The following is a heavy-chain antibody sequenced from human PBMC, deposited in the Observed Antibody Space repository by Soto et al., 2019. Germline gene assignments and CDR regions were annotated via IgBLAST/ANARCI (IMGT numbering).Heavy chain of an antibody. J-gene: IGHJ4*02. Sequence: PGGSLRLSCAASGLTFSSYAMSWVRQAPGKGLEWVSAISGSGGSTYYADSVKGRFTISRDNSKNTLYLQMNSLRAEDTAVYYCAKDWQLGQTAAYYFDYWGQGTLVTVSS. D-gene: IGHD6-6*01. CDR3: AKDWQLGQTAAYYFDY. CDR1: GLTFSSYA. V-gene: IGHV3-23*01. CDR2: ISGSGGST.